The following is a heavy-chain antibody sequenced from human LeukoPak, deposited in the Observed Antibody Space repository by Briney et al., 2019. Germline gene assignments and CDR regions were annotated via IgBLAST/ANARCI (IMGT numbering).Heavy chain of an antibody. D-gene: IGHD5-18*01. Sequence: SETLSLTCTVSGGSISSYYWSWIRQPPGKGLEWIGYIYYSGSTNYNPSLKSRVTISVDTSKNQFSLKLSSATAADTAVYYCARAGYSYGLHFDYWGQGTLVTVSS. CDR2: IYYSGST. J-gene: IGHJ4*02. V-gene: IGHV4-59*01. CDR3: ARAGYSYGLHFDY. CDR1: GGSISSYY.